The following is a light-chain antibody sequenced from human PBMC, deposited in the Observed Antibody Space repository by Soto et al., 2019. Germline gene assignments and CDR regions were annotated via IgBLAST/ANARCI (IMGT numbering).Light chain of an antibody. CDR2: EVS. CDR3: GSYAGSYTYV. Sequence: QSVLTQPASVSGSPGQSITISCTGTSSDVGSYNFVSWYQPHPGKAPKLMIYEVSKRPSGVSNGFSCSKSGNTASLTISGLQAEDEADYYCGSYAGSYTYVFGTGTKVTVL. CDR1: SSDVGSYNF. V-gene: IGLV2-23*02. J-gene: IGLJ1*01.